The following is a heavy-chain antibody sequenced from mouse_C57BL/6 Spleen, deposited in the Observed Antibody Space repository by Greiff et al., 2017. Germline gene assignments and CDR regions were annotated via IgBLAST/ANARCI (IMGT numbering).Heavy chain of an antibody. J-gene: IGHJ2*01. CDR1: GYAFSSYW. D-gene: IGHD1-1*01. CDR2: IYPGDGDT. V-gene: IGHV1-80*01. Sequence: QVHVKQSGAELVKPGASVKISCKASGYAFSSYWMNWVKQRPGKGLEWIGQIYPGDGDTNYNGKFKGKATLTADKSSSTAYMQLSSLTSEDSAVYFCAREGITTFGFFDYWGQGTTLTVSS. CDR3: AREGITTFGFFDY.